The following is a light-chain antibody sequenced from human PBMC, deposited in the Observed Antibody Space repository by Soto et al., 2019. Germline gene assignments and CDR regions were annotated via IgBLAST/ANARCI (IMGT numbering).Light chain of an antibody. J-gene: IGKJ1*01. CDR3: QQYYDWPQT. V-gene: IGKV3-15*01. CDR2: GAP. CDR1: QRIGSN. Sequence: THCPVTLSVSPGERSTLSCTASQRIGSNLAWYQQKPGQAPRLLIYGAPTRATGIPDTFSGTGSATAFTLTISSLQSDDVAVYYCQQYYDWPQTFGQGTKVDIK.